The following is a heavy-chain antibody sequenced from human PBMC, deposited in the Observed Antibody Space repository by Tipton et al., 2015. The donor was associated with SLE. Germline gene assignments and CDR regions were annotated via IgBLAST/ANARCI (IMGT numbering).Heavy chain of an antibody. CDR2: IYYSGST. CDR1: GGSISSHY. V-gene: IGHV4-59*11. D-gene: IGHD2-21*01. CDR3: ARDMLWGFGY. Sequence: TLSLTCTVSGGSISSHYWSWIRQPPGKGLEWIGYIYYSGSTNYNPSLKSRVTISVDTSKNQFSLKLSSVTAADTAVYYCARDMLWGFGYWGQGPLVTVSS. J-gene: IGHJ4*02.